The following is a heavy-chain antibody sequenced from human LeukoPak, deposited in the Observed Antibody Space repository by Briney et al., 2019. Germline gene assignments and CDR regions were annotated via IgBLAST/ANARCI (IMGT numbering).Heavy chain of an antibody. Sequence: GGSLRLSCAASGFTVSNNYMIWVRQAPGKGLEWVSDIYSGGTTKYADSVRGRFSISRDNSKNTLHLQMNSLRAEDTAMYYCARGLGYCTSTTCLLPFDYWGQGTLVTVSS. CDR3: ARGLGYCTSTTCLLPFDY. J-gene: IGHJ4*02. CDR1: GFTVSNNY. V-gene: IGHV3-53*01. D-gene: IGHD2-2*01. CDR2: IYSGGTT.